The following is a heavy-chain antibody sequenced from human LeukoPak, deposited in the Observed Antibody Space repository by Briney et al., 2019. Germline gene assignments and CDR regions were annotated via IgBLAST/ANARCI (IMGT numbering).Heavy chain of an antibody. V-gene: IGHV1-18*01. D-gene: IGHD1-20*01. J-gene: IGHJ4*02. CDR3: ARDSGRYNWNEGVY. Sequence: ASVKVSCKASGYTFTSYGISWVRQAPGQGLEWMGWISAYNGNTNYAQKLQGRVTMTTDTSTSTAYMELRSLRSDDTAVYYCARDSGRYNWNEGVYWGQGTLVTVSS. CDR1: GYTFTSYG. CDR2: ISAYNGNT.